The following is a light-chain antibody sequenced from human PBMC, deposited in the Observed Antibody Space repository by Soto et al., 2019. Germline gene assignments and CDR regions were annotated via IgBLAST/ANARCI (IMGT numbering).Light chain of an antibody. CDR1: QSISSW. V-gene: IGKV1-5*01. J-gene: IGKJ4*01. CDR3: QQYDSYPLT. Sequence: DIHMTQSPSILSASVVDIVTITCRASQSISSWLAWYQQKPGKAPKFLIYDVSTLESGVPSRFSGSGSGTEFTLTISSLQPEDFATYYCQQYDSYPLTFGGGTKVDNK. CDR2: DVS.